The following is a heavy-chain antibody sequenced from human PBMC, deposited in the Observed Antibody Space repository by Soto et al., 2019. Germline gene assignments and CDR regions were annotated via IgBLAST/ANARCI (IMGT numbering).Heavy chain of an antibody. D-gene: IGHD3-16*01. J-gene: IGHJ1*01. Sequence: QVQLVESGGGVVQPGTSLRLSCVGSGFTFRSYVIHWVRQAPGKGLEWVALTSYDGSGKYYGDSVMGRFTISRDNSRNTVDLQMDSLRLEDTALYYCARWGTTGGLDVWGQGTLVSVSS. CDR2: TSYDGSGK. V-gene: IGHV3-30*19. CDR1: GFTFRSYV. CDR3: ARWGTTGGLDV.